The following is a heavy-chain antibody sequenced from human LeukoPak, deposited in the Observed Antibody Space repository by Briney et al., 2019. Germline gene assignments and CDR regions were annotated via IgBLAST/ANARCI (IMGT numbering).Heavy chain of an antibody. J-gene: IGHJ4*02. CDR3: AKRSAESSGYFDN. D-gene: IGHD6-19*01. V-gene: IGHV3-21*01. CDR1: GFTFSNYS. CDR2: ISSTSTYI. Sequence: GGSLRLSCATSGFTFSNYSINWVRQAPGKGLEWVSSISSTSTYIYYADSVKGRFTITRDNAKNSVSLQMNSLRAEDTAVYYCAKRSAESSGYFDNWGQGTLVTVSS.